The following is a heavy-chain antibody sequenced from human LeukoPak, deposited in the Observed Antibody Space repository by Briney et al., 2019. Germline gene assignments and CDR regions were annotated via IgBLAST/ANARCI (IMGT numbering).Heavy chain of an antibody. CDR1: GGSISSYY. D-gene: IGHD4-17*01. Sequence: SETLSLTCTVSGGSISSYYWSWIRQPPGKGLEWIGYIYYSGSTNYNPSLKSRVTISVDTSKNQFSLKLSSVTVADTAVYYCARTTTVTAYYFDSWGQGTLVTVSS. J-gene: IGHJ4*02. CDR2: IYYSGST. V-gene: IGHV4-59*12. CDR3: ARTTTVTAYYFDS.